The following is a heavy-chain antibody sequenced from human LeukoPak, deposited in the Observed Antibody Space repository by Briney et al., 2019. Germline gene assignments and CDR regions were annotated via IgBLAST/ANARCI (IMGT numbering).Heavy chain of an antibody. D-gene: IGHD3-10*01. CDR1: GFTFVDYG. V-gene: IGHV3-20*04. CDR2: INYNGAIT. Sequence: GGSLRLSCATSGFTFVDYGLSWVRRAPGKGLEWLCAINYNGAITDYADSVKGRFTISRDNSKNTLYLQMNSLRVEDTAVYYCAKDYYGSGSPRSDYWGQGTLVTVSS. J-gene: IGHJ4*02. CDR3: AKDYYGSGSPRSDY.